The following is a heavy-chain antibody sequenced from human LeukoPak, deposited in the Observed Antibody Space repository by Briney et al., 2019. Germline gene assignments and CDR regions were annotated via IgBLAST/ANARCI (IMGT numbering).Heavy chain of an antibody. V-gene: IGHV1-46*01. CDR2: INPSGGST. J-gene: IGHJ6*03. CDR3: ARGGRRPLPAAISYYYYYMDV. CDR1: GYTFTGYY. D-gene: IGHD2-2*02. Sequence: GASVKVSCKASGYTFTGYYMHWVRQAPGQGLEWMGIINPSGGSTSYAQKFQGRVTMTRDTSTSTVYMELSSLRSEDTAVYYCARGGRRPLPAAISYYYYYMDVWGKGTTVTVSS.